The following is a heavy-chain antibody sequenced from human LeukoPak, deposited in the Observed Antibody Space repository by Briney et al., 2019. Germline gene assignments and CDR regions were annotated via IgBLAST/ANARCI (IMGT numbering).Heavy chain of an antibody. J-gene: IGHJ4*02. CDR2: IYYSGST. Sequence: PSETLSLTCTVSGYSISSGYYWGWIRQPPGKGLEWIAYIYYSGSTNYNPSLKSRVTISVDTSKNQFSLRLSSVTAADTAVYYCAKGGSFHDYWGQGTLVTVSS. V-gene: IGHV4-38-2*02. CDR3: AKGGSFHDY. D-gene: IGHD1-26*01. CDR1: GYSISSGYY.